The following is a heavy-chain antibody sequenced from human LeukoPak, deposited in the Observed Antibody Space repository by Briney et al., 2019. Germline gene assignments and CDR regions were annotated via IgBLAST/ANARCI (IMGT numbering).Heavy chain of an antibody. D-gene: IGHD2-2*03. V-gene: IGHV4-59*12. CDR2: IYYSGST. CDR3: ARDVDIVVVPAANYYYYYMDV. Sequence: PSETLSLTCTVSGGSISSYYWSWIRQPPGKGLEWIGYIYYSGSTNYNPSLKSRVTISVDTSKNQFSLKLSSVTAADTAVYYCARDVDIVVVPAANYYYYYMDVWGKGTTVTVSS. J-gene: IGHJ6*03. CDR1: GGSISSYY.